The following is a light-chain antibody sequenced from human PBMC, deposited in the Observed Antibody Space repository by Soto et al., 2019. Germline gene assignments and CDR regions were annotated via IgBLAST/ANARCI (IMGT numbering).Light chain of an antibody. J-gene: IGKJ2*01. CDR3: QQYNNWPRT. CDR2: GAS. Sequence: ETVMTQSPATLSVSPGERATLSCRASQSVSTNLAWYQQRPGQAPRLLIHGASTRATDIPDRISGSGSGTDFSLTISGLQSEDFAVYFCQQYNNWPRTFGQGTQLEIK. CDR1: QSVSTN. V-gene: IGKV3-15*01.